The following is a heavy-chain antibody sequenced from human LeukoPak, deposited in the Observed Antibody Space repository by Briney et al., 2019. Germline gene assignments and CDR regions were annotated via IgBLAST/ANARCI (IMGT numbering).Heavy chain of an antibody. Sequence: GGSLRLSCAASGFTFAIHAMTWVRQAPGKGLEWVSGISGDGACTHYAESVKGQFTIPGDNSQNTLFLQMNSLRVEDTAIYYCAKDSYVSGRPLHTFDVWGQGTMVTVSS. D-gene: IGHD3-10*01. V-gene: IGHV3-23*01. CDR2: ISGDGACT. CDR3: AKDSYVSGRPLHTFDV. CDR1: GFTFAIHA. J-gene: IGHJ3*01.